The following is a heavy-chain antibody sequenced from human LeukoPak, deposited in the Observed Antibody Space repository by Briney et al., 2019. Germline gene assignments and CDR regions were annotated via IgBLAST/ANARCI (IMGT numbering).Heavy chain of an antibody. CDR3: SRGDDFSGDS. V-gene: IGHV3-7*04. J-gene: IGHJ5*01. CDR1: GSTFRTYW. D-gene: IGHD2-21*02. Sequence: PGGSLRPSCAASGSTFRTYWMSWVRQAPGKGLEWVANIHPDGIEKYHVDSVKGRFTIFRDNARNLLYLQMSSLRADDTAVYYCSRGDDFSGDSWGQGTLVTVSS. CDR2: IHPDGIEK.